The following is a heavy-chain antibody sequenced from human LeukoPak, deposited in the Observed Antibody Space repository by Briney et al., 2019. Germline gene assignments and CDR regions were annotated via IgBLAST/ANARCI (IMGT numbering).Heavy chain of an antibody. CDR1: GFTVSSNY. D-gene: IGHD5-12*01. J-gene: IGHJ4*02. Sequence: PGGSLRLSCAASGFTVSSNYMSWVRQAPGKGLEWVAVIWYDGSNKYYADSVKGRFTISRDNSKNTLYLQMNSLRAEDTAVYYCARDAHVDIVANYFDYWGQGTLVTVSS. V-gene: IGHV3-33*08. CDR3: ARDAHVDIVANYFDY. CDR2: IWYDGSNK.